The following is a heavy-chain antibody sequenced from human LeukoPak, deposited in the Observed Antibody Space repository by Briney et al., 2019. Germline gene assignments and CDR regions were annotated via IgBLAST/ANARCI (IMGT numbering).Heavy chain of an antibody. CDR1: GFTFTNYD. CDR2: ISTTGDT. CDR3: ARSHYSDDYVLDY. D-gene: IGHD3-16*01. Sequence: PGGFLRLSCAASGFTFTNYDIHWVRQAPGKGLEWVAAISTTGDTHYIASVKGRFILSREDGKNSVNLHMNSLRAGDTAVYYCARSHYSDDYVLDYWGQGTLVIVSS. V-gene: IGHV3-13*04. J-gene: IGHJ4*02.